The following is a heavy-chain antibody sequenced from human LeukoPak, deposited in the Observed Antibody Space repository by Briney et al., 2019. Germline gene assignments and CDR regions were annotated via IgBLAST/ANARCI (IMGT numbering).Heavy chain of an antibody. V-gene: IGHV3-23*01. CDR1: GFTFSTYA. Sequence: PGGSLRLSSAASGFTFSTYAMNWVRQAPGKGLECVSAISGSGGTTYYADSVKGRFTISRDNSKNTLYLEMNSLRAEDTAVYYCAKALYGGHDYWGQGTLVTVSS. CDR3: AKALYGGHDY. J-gene: IGHJ4*02. CDR2: ISGSGGTT. D-gene: IGHD4-23*01.